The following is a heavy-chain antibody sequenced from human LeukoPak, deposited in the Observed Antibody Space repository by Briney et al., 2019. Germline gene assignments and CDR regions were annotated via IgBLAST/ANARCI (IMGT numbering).Heavy chain of an antibody. CDR1: GDSVSSNSAS. CDR3: ARGGRGWYVSVFDP. Sequence: SQTLTLTCAISGDSVSSNSASWDWIRQSPSRGLEWLGRTYYRAKSYIDSAVSVKSRITINTDTSKNQFSRQMNSVTPEDTAVYYCARGGRGWYVSVFDPWGQGTLVTVSS. D-gene: IGHD6-19*01. V-gene: IGHV6-1*01. CDR2: TYYRAKSYI. J-gene: IGHJ5*02.